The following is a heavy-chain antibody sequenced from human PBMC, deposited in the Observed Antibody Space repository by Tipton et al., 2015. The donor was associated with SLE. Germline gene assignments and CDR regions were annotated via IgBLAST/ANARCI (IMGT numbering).Heavy chain of an antibody. J-gene: IGHJ5*02. CDR2: IYYSGST. CDR1: GGSISSSSYY. D-gene: IGHD4-23*01. Sequence: TLSLTCTVSGGSISSSSYYWGWIRQPPGKGLEWIGSIYYSGSTYYNPSLKSRVTISVDTSKNQFSLKLSSVTAADTTVYYCARGGTGDGGNPFDPWGQGTLVTVSS. CDR3: ARGGTGDGGNPFDP. V-gene: IGHV4-39*07.